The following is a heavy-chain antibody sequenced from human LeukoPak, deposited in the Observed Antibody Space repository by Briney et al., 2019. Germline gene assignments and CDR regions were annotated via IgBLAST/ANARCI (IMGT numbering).Heavy chain of an antibody. Sequence: ASVKVSCKVSGYTLTELSMHWVRQAPGKGLEWMGGFDPEDGETIYAQKFQGRVTMTKDTSTDTAYMELSSLRSEDTAVYYCATAVADWLSLSHYYFDYWGQGTLVTVSS. V-gene: IGHV1-24*01. CDR1: GYTLTELS. CDR3: ATAVADWLSLSHYYFDY. J-gene: IGHJ4*02. D-gene: IGHD3/OR15-3a*01. CDR2: FDPEDGET.